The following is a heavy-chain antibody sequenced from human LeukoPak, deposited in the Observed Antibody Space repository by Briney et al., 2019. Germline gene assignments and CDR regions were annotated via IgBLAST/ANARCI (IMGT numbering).Heavy chain of an antibody. CDR2: IIPILGIA. V-gene: IGHV1-69*04. CDR1: GGTFSSYA. J-gene: IGHJ4*02. Sequence: EASVKVSCKASGGTFSSYAISWVRQAPGQGLEWMGRIIPILGIANYAQKFQGRVTITADKSTSTAYMELSSLRSEDTAVYYCAREGGSGSYSDYWGQGTLVTVSS. CDR3: AREGGSGSYSDY. D-gene: IGHD3-10*01.